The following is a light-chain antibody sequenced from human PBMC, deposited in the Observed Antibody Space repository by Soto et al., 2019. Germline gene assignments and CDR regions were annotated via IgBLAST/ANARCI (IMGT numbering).Light chain of an antibody. J-gene: IGKJ3*01. CDR2: AAS. CDR1: QSISNY. CDR3: QHTSSTPFT. Sequence: IQMTQSPSSLSASVGDRVTVTCRASQSISNYLNWYQQKPGKAPRLLIYAASSLQSGVPSRFSGSGSGTHFTLTISSLQPEDFATYYCQHTSSTPFTFGPGTKVDIK. V-gene: IGKV1-39*01.